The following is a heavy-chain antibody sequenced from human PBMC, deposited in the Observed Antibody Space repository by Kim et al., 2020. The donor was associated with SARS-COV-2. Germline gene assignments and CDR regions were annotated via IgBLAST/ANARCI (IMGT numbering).Heavy chain of an antibody. J-gene: IGHJ6*02. V-gene: IGHV3-21*04. CDR1: GFTFSSYS. D-gene: IGHD3-9*01. CDR2: ISSSSSYI. Sequence: GGSLRLSCAASGFTFSSYSMNWVRQAPGKGLEWVSSISSSSSYIYYADSVKGRFTISRDNAKNSLYLQMNSLRAEDTAVYYCAGYFDWEKTRFWYYGMDVWGQGTTVTVSS. CDR3: AGYFDWEKTRFWYYGMDV.